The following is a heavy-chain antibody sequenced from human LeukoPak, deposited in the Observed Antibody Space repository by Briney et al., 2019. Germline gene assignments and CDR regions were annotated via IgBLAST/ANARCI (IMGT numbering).Heavy chain of an antibody. J-gene: IGHJ5*02. CDR3: TSRGLTSSDDDWFDP. CDR2: IRSKANSYAT. D-gene: IGHD1-1*01. CDR1: GFTFSGSA. Sequence: GGSLRLSCAASGFTFSGSAMHWVRQASGKGLEWVGRIRSKANSYATAYAASVKGRFTISRDDSKNTAYLQMNSLKTEDTAVYYCTSRGLTSSDDDWFDPWGQGTLVTVSS. V-gene: IGHV3-73*01.